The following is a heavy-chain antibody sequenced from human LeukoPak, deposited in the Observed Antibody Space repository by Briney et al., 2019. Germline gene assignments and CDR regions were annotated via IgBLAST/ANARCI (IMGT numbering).Heavy chain of an antibody. J-gene: IGHJ4*02. Sequence: GGSLRLSCAASGFTFSSYAMHWVRQAPGKGLEWVAVISYDGSNKYYADSVKGRFTISRDNAKNTLYLQVNSLRAEDTAVYYCARGTLDFWGQGTLVTVSS. CDR3: ARGTLDF. D-gene: IGHD3-3*01. CDR2: ISYDGSNK. CDR1: GFTFSSYA. V-gene: IGHV3-30*04.